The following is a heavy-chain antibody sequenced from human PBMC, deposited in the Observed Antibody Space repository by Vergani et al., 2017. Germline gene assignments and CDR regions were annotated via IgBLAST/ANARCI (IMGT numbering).Heavy chain of an antibody. V-gene: IGHV4-38-2*02. D-gene: IGHD1/OR15-1a*01. Sequence: QVQLKESGPGLLKPSETLSLTCTVSNFFISSNAYYWGWIRQAPGRGLEWMGSLHHNGATSHNPSLRSRVTMSVDTYKNQFSLSLNSVTAADTAIYYCARDERRPWNNSWARFEYCGLGIPVTVSS. CDR3: ARDERRPWNNSWARFEY. CDR1: NFFISSNAYY. CDR2: LHHNGAT. J-gene: IGHJ4*02.